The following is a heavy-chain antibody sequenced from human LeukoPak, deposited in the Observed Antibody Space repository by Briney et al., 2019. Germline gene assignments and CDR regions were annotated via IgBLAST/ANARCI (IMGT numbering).Heavy chain of an antibody. J-gene: IGHJ4*02. CDR3: AKDRSCTNGVCHGDFDY. CDR1: GFTFSSYA. CDR2: ISGSGGST. Sequence: GVSLRLSWASSGFTFSSYAMSWFRQAPGKGLEWISAISGSGGSTNNADSVNGRFTISRDNSKHTLYLQMNSLRAEDTAVYYCAKDRSCTNGVCHGDFDYWGQGTLVTVSS. D-gene: IGHD2-8*01. V-gene: IGHV3-23*01.